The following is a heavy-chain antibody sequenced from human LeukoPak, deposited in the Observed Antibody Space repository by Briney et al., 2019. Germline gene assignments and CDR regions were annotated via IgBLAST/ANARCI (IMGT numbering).Heavy chain of an antibody. D-gene: IGHD6-6*01. Sequence: SETLSLTCTVSGGSISSGSYYWSWICQPPGKGLEWIGEINHSGSTNYNPSLKSRVTISVDTSKNQFSLKLSSVTAADTAVYYCARASFIAARPYDPWGQGTLVTVSS. CDR3: ARASFIAARPYDP. CDR2: INHSGST. CDR1: GGSISSGSYY. V-gene: IGHV4-39*07. J-gene: IGHJ5*02.